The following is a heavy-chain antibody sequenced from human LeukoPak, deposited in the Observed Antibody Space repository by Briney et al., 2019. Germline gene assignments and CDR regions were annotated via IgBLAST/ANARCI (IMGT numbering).Heavy chain of an antibody. CDR1: GFTFSSYA. Sequence: GRSLRLSCAASGFTFSSYAMHWVRQAPGKGLEWVTFIRSDGSNKYYADSVKGRFTISRDNSKNTLYLQMNTLIADDTAVYYCAKGVKQNVVVTAQHYLDYWGQGTLVTVSS. CDR3: AKGVKQNVVVTAQHYLDY. V-gene: IGHV3-30*02. J-gene: IGHJ4*02. CDR2: IRSDGSNK. D-gene: IGHD2-21*02.